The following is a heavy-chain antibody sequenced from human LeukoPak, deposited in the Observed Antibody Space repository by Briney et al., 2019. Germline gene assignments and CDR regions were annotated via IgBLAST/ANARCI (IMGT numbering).Heavy chain of an antibody. CDR3: ARAQNVYYYDSSGYLDY. D-gene: IGHD3-22*01. Sequence: ASVKVSCKASGYTFTSYGISWVRQAPGQGLEWMGWISAYNGNTNYAQKFQGRVTITTDESTSTAYMELSSLRSEDTAVYYCARAQNVYYYDSSGYLDYWGQGTLVTVSS. CDR1: GYTFTSYG. V-gene: IGHV1-18*01. CDR2: ISAYNGNT. J-gene: IGHJ4*02.